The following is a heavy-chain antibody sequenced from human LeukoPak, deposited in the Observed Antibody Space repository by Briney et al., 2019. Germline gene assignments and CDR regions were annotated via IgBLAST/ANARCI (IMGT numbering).Heavy chain of an antibody. CDR2: IYHSGST. D-gene: IGHD5-18*01. V-gene: IGHV4-38-2*02. CDR3: ASEPEDTAMVQSFDY. CDR1: GYSISSGYY. Sequence: SETLSLTCTVSGYSISSGYYWGWIRQPPGKGLEWIGSIYHSGSTYYNPSLKSRVTISVDTSKNQFSLKLSSVTAADTAVYYCASEPEDTAMVQSFDYWGQGTLVTVSS. J-gene: IGHJ4*02.